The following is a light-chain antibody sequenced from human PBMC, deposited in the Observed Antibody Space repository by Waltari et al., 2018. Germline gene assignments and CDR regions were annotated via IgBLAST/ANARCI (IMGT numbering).Light chain of an antibody. CDR3: QQRSDWPFLT. CDR1: QSIGNY. V-gene: IGKV3-11*01. CDR2: DAS. J-gene: IGKJ4*01. Sequence: ENVLTQSPVTLAMSPGERATLSCRASQSIGNYLAWYQHKPGQAPRLLIYDASNRATGIPDRFSGSGSGTDFTLTINSLEPEDFTVYYCQQRSDWPFLTFGGGTKVEIK.